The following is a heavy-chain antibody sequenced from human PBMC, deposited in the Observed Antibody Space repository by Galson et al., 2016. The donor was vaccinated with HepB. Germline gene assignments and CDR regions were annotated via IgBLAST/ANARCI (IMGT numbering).Heavy chain of an antibody. CDR2: INPNSGDT. Sequence: SVKVSCKASGYSFTGYYIHWVRQTPGQGLQWMGWINPNSGDTNYAQRFQRWVTMTRDTSISTVYMELSRLRSDDTAVYYCARVRAFGVPPRTTYGMDVWGQGTTVTVSS. V-gene: IGHV1-2*04. CDR1: GYSFTGYY. J-gene: IGHJ6*02. CDR3: ARVRAFGVPPRTTYGMDV. D-gene: IGHD3-3*01.